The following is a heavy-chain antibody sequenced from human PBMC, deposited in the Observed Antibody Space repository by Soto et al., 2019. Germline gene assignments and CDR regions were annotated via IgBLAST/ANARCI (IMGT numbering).Heavy chain of an antibody. CDR2: IYYSGGT. CDR3: AKGVRGVPNWFDP. J-gene: IGHJ5*02. Sequence: QVQLQESGPGLVRPSQTLSLSCTVSGGSISNSANYWSWIRQHPGEGLEWIGYIYYSGGTYYSPSLKGRVTMSIDASKNQFSLKLSSVTAADTAVYYCAKGVRGVPNWFDPWGQGTLVTVSS. V-gene: IGHV4-31*03. D-gene: IGHD3-10*01. CDR1: GGSISNSANY.